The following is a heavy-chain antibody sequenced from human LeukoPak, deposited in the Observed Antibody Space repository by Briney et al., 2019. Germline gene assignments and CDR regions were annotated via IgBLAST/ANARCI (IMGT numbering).Heavy chain of an antibody. Sequence: SETLSLTCTVSGGSISSYYWSWTRQPPGKGLEWIGYIYYSGSTNYNPSLKSRVTISVDTSKNQFSLKLSSVTAADTAVYYCARLAAAGTPPSYLDYWGQGTLVTVSS. J-gene: IGHJ4*02. CDR2: IYYSGST. CDR1: GGSISSYY. V-gene: IGHV4-59*08. CDR3: ARLAAAGTPPSYLDY. D-gene: IGHD6-13*01.